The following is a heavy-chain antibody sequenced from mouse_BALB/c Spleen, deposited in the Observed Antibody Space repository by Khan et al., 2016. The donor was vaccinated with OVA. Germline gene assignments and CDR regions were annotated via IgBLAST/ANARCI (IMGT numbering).Heavy chain of an antibody. Sequence: EVELVESGGDLVNPGGSLKLSCAASGFIFSSYGMSWVRQTPDKRLEWVETISSGGTYTYYPDSVKGRFTISRNNAKNTLSLQMSRRKSEDTAMYYCTRFITTTTCGYYSMDYWGQGTSVTVSS. CDR3: TRFITTTTCGYYSMDY. CDR1: GFIFSSYG. D-gene: IGHD1-2*01. V-gene: IGHV5-6*01. CDR2: ISSGGTYT. J-gene: IGHJ4*01.